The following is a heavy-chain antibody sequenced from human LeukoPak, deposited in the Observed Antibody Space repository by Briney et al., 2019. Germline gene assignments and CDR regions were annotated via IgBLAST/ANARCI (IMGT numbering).Heavy chain of an antibody. J-gene: IGHJ4*02. Sequence: ASVKVSCKASGYTFTGYYIHWVRQAPGQGLEWVGWINPNSGGTDYAQKFQGRLTMTRDTSISTAYMELSSLRSDDTAVYYCARVSDNGSENFEQWGQGTLVTLSS. D-gene: IGHD3-10*01. CDR1: GYTFTGYY. CDR2: INPNSGGT. CDR3: ARVSDNGSENFEQ. V-gene: IGHV1-2*02.